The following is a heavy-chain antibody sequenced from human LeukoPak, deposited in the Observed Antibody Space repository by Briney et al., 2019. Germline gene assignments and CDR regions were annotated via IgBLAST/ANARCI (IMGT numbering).Heavy chain of an antibody. Sequence: SLTHSCAASGFTFSSYEMNWVRQAPGKGLEGVAYISSSGSTIYYADSVKGRFTISRDNAKNSLYLQMNSLRAEDTAVYYCAQLGITMIGGVWGKGTTVTISS. CDR3: AQLGITMIGGV. V-gene: IGHV3-48*03. J-gene: IGHJ6*04. D-gene: IGHD3-10*02. CDR2: ISSSGSTI. CDR1: GFTFSSYE.